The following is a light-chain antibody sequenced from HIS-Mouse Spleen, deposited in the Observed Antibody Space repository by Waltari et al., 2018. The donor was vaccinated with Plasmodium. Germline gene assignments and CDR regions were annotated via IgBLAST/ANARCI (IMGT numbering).Light chain of an antibody. J-gene: IGLJ1*01. CDR3: SSYTSSSTLNYV. Sequence: QSALTQPASVSGSPGPSITISCTGTSRDVGGYNYVSWYQQHPGKAPKLMFYDVSNRPSGVSNRFSGSKSGNTASLTISGLQAEDEADYYCSSYTSSSTLNYVFGTGTKVTVL. CDR1: SRDVGGYNY. CDR2: DVS. V-gene: IGLV2-14*03.